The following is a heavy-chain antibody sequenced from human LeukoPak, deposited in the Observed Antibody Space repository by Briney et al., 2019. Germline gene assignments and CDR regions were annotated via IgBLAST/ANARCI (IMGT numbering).Heavy chain of an antibody. V-gene: IGHV3-21*01. CDR3: ASPRTNYYGSGAYYFDY. D-gene: IGHD3-10*01. CDR2: ISSSSSYI. Sequence: GGSLRLSCAASGFTFSSYSMNWVRQAPGKGLEWVSSISSSSSYIYYADSVKGRFTISRDNAKDSLYLQMNSLRAEDTAVYYCASPRTNYYGSGAYYFDYWGQGTLVTVSS. CDR1: GFTFSSYS. J-gene: IGHJ4*02.